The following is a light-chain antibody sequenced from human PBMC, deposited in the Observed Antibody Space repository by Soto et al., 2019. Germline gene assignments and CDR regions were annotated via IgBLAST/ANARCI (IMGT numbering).Light chain of an antibody. Sequence: EIVLTQSRPTLSLSPGERATLSCRASQSVSNYLGWYQQKPGQAPRLLIYDASNRATGIPARFSGSGSGTDFTLTISSLEPEDFAVYYCQQRSNWPPGRFTFGPGTIVDIK. V-gene: IGKV3-11*01. J-gene: IGKJ3*01. CDR2: DAS. CDR3: QQRSNWPPGRFT. CDR1: QSVSNY.